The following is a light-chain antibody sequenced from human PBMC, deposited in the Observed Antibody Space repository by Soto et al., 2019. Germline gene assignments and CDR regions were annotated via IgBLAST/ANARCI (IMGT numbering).Light chain of an antibody. CDR2: DAS. CDR1: QSISSW. CDR3: QQYNSYSRGT. V-gene: IGKV1-5*01. J-gene: IGKJ3*01. Sequence: DIQMTQSPSTLSASVGDRVTITCRASQSISSWLAWYQQKPGKTPRLLIYDASTLVSGVPSRFSGSGSGTEFTLTISSLQPDDFATYYCQQYNSYSRGTFGPGTKVDIK.